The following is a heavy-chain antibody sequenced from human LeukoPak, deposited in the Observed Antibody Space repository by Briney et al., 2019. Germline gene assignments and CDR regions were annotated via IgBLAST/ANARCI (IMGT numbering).Heavy chain of an antibody. Sequence: GGSLRLSCAASGFTFSSCGMHWVRQAPGKGLDWVAVISYDGSNKYYADSVRGRFTISRDNSKNTLYLQMNSLRVEDTAVYYCAKDQEYDILTGGWFDPWGQGTLVTVS. CDR1: GFTFSSCG. CDR3: AKDQEYDILTGGWFDP. V-gene: IGHV3-30*18. D-gene: IGHD3-9*01. CDR2: ISYDGSNK. J-gene: IGHJ5*02.